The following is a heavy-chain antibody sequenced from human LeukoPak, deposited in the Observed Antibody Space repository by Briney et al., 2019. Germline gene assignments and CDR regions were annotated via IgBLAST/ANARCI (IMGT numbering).Heavy chain of an antibody. V-gene: IGHV1-46*01. CDR1: GYTFSDYY. D-gene: IGHD6-13*01. CDR3: ARDRLVAAAGYSFDY. J-gene: IGHJ4*02. Sequence: GASVKVPCKASGYTFSDYYIHWVRQAPGQGLEWMGLINPSGSGTSYAQKFQGRLSMTRDTSTSTVYMEVSSLRSEDTAVYHCARDRLVAAAGYSFDYWGQGTLVTVSS. CDR2: INPSGSGT.